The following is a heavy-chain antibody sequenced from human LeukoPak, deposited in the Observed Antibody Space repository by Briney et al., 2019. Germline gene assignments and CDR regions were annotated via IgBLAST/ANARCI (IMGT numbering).Heavy chain of an antibody. CDR3: ARDCSSTACQGPVLDF. Sequence: ASVKVSCTASGYTFTSHYVHWVRQAPGQGREWMGIIHPSGGNPRSTENFQGRVTMTRDTSTSTVYLELRSLTSQDTAVYYCARDCSSTACQGPVLDFWGQGTLVTVSS. CDR2: IHPSGGNP. CDR1: GYTFTSHY. D-gene: IGHD6-13*01. V-gene: IGHV1-46*01. J-gene: IGHJ4*02.